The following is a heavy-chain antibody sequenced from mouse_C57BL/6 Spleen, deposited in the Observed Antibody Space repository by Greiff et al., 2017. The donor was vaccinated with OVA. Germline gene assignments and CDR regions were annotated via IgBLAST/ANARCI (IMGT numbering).Heavy chain of an antibody. CDR2: IQPNSGST. CDR1: GYTFTSYW. J-gene: IGHJ4*01. V-gene: IGHV1-64*01. D-gene: IGHD2-1*01. Sequence: QVQLQQPGAELVKPGASVKLSCKASGYTFTSYWMHWVKQRPGQGLEWIGMIQPNSGSTNYNEKFKSKATLTVDKSSSTAYMQLSSLTSEDSAVYYCASYGNYLYYAMDYWGQGTSVTVSS. CDR3: ASYGNYLYYAMDY.